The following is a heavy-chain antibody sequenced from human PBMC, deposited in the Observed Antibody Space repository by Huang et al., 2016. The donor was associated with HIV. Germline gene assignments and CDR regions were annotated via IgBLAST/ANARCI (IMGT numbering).Heavy chain of an antibody. CDR3: ASSPREVFGVFDY. D-gene: IGHD3-3*01. J-gene: IGHJ4*02. CDR2: SNPNTGNP. Sequence: QVQLVQSGSELKKPGASVKVSCKASGYTFTSYAMNWVRQAPGQGLEWMVWSNPNTGNPTYAQGLTGRFVFSLDTAVSTAYLQSSRLKAEDTAVYYCASSPREVFGVFDYWGQGTLVTVSS. CDR1: GYTFTSYA. V-gene: IGHV7-4-1*02.